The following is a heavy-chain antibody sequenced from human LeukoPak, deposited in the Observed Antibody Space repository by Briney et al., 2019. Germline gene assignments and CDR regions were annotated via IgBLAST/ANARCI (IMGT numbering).Heavy chain of an antibody. D-gene: IGHD3-3*01. CDR2: IYYSGST. Sequence: SETLSLTCTVSGGSISSHYWSWIRQPPGKGLEGSGDIYYSGSTNYNPSLRSRVTISVDTSKSQFSLKLSSVTAADTAVYYCARGVGVYDFWSGYYSSFYYYYYMDVWGKGTTVTVSS. CDR3: ARGVGVYDFWSGYYSSFYYYYYMDV. V-gene: IGHV4-59*11. CDR1: GGSISSHY. J-gene: IGHJ6*03.